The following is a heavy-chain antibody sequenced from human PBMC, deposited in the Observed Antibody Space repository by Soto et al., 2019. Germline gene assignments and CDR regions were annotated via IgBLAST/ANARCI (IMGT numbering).Heavy chain of an antibody. CDR3: ARGGYGVAGPYYYMDV. D-gene: IGHD5-12*01. J-gene: IGHJ6*03. CDR2: INAGNGNT. V-gene: IGHV1-3*01. Sequence: ASVKVSCKASGYTFTSYAMHWVRQAPGQRLEWMGWINAGNGNTKYSQKFQGRVTITRDTSASTAYMELSSLRSEDTAVYYCARGGYGVAGPYYYMDVWGKGTTVTVSS. CDR1: GYTFTSYA.